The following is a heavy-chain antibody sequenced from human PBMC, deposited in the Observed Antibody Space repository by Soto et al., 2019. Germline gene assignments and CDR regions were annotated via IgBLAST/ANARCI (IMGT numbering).Heavy chain of an antibody. CDR1: GYTFTGYY. J-gene: IGHJ6*02. CDR2: INPNSGGT. V-gene: IGHV1-2*02. CDR3: ARVLWIQRWLRTSPYGMDV. D-gene: IGHD5-18*01. Sequence: ASVKVSCKASGYTFTGYYMHWVRQAPGQGLEWMGWINPNSGGTNYAQKFQGRVTMTRDTSISTAYMELSRLRSDDTAVYYCARVLWIQRWLRTSPYGMDVWGQGTTVTVSS.